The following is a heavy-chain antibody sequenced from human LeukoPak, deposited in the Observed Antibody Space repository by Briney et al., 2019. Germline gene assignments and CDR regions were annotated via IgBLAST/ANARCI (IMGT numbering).Heavy chain of an antibody. CDR3: ARDRESSSKGHFDY. CDR1: GFTFSSYS. J-gene: IGHJ4*02. CDR2: VYSGGST. V-gene: IGHV3-66*02. Sequence: GGSLRLSCAASGFTFSSYSMNWVRQAPGKGLEWVSVVYSGGSTFYSDSVKGRFTISRDNSKNTLFLQMNSLRAEDTAVYYCARDRESSSKGHFDYWGQGTLVTVSS. D-gene: IGHD2-15*01.